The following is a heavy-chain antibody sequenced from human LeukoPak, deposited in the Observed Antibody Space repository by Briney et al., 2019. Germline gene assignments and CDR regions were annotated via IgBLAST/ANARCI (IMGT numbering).Heavy chain of an antibody. Sequence: APVKVSCKVSGYTLTELSMHWVRQAPGKGLEWMGGFDPEDGETIYAQKFQGRVTMTEDTSTDTAYMELSSLRSEDTAVYYCARTRRGYSGYDYHYYGMDVWGQGTTVTVSS. J-gene: IGHJ6*02. D-gene: IGHD5-12*01. CDR3: ARTRRGYSGYDYHYYGMDV. V-gene: IGHV1-24*01. CDR2: FDPEDGET. CDR1: GYTLTELS.